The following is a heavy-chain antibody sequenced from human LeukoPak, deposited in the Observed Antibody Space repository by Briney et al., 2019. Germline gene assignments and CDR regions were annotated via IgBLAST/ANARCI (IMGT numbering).Heavy chain of an antibody. D-gene: IGHD6-19*01. J-gene: IGHJ4*02. Sequence: GGSLRLSCAASGFTFSDYYMSWIRQAPGRGREWISYISLSGSTTHYADSVKGRFTISRDNARNSLYLHMNSVRAEDTAVYYCARQIAVSGLFDLWGQGALVTVSS. CDR2: ISLSGSTT. V-gene: IGHV3-11*01. CDR1: GFTFSDYY. CDR3: ARQIAVSGLFDL.